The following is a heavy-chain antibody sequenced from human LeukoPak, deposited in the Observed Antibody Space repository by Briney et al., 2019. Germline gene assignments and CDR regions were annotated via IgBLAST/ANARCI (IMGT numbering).Heavy chain of an antibody. V-gene: IGHV4-4*07. Sequence: KPSETLSLTCTVSGGSISSYHWSWIRQPAGKGLEWIGSIYTSGSTNYNPSLKSRVTMSVDTSKNQFSLKLSSVTAADTGIYYCARHSRSAYTGYENAFDIWGQGTMVTVSS. CDR2: IYTSGST. CDR3: ARHSRSAYTGYENAFDI. CDR1: GGSISSYH. J-gene: IGHJ3*02. D-gene: IGHD5-12*01.